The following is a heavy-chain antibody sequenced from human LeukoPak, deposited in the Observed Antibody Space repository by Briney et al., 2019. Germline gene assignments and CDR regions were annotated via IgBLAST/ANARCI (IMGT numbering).Heavy chain of an antibody. D-gene: IGHD3-10*01. CDR1: GGPISSYY. Sequence: SETLSLTCTGPGGPISSYYWSWFPQPPGKGLGWIGYNYDSGSSNYNPAHKSRVTISVDTSKTMYSLKLSSMTAADAAVYYCSRSLYNYGSDSFDIWGQGTMVTVSS. V-gene: IGHV4-59*01. J-gene: IGHJ3*02. CDR2: NYDSGSS. CDR3: SRSLYNYGSDSFDI.